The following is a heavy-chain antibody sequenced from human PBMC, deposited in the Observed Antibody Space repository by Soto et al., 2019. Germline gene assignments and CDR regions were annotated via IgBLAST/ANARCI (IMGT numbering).Heavy chain of an antibody. CDR1: GFTFSSYG. Sequence: QVQLVESGGGVVQPGRSLRLSCAASGFTFSSYGMHWVGQAPGKGLEWVAVIWYDGSNKYYADSVKGRFTISRDNSKNTLYLQMNSLRAEDTAVYYCARDGGFGDPPRFDYWGQGTLVTVSS. V-gene: IGHV3-33*01. J-gene: IGHJ4*02. CDR3: ARDGGFGDPPRFDY. D-gene: IGHD3-10*01. CDR2: IWYDGSNK.